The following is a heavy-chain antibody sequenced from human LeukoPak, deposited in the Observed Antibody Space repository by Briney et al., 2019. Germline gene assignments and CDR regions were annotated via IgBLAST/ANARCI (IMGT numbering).Heavy chain of an antibody. Sequence: GRSLRLSCAASGFTFSSYAMHWVRQAPGKGLEWVAVISYDGSNKYYADSVKGRFTISRDNSKNTLYLQMNSLRAEDTAVYYCARGGGYCSSTSAPGRTTYDCFDPWGQGTLVTVSS. CDR2: ISYDGSNK. J-gene: IGHJ5*02. V-gene: IGHV3-30*04. CDR3: ARGGGYCSSTSAPGRTTYDCFDP. D-gene: IGHD2-2*01. CDR1: GFTFSSYA.